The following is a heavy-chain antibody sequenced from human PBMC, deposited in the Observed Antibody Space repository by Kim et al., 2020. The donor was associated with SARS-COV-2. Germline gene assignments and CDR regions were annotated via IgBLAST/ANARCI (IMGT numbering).Heavy chain of an antibody. Sequence: THGRQCRASVKGRFTISGDDSKNTAYLQVNSLKTEDTAVYYCTSGASDIWGQGTMVTVSS. CDR2: THGR. CDR3: TSGASDI. D-gene: IGHD7-27*01. J-gene: IGHJ3*02. V-gene: IGHV3-73*01.